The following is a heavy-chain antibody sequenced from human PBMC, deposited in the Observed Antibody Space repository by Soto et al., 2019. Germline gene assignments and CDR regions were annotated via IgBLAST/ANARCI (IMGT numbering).Heavy chain of an antibody. CDR2: IRSKANSYAT. J-gene: IGHJ3*02. CDR1: GFTFSGSA. V-gene: IGHV3-73*01. D-gene: IGHD4-4*01. CDR3: TRHDPESTVTTAFDI. Sequence: WGSLRLSCAASGFTFSGSAMHWVRQASGKGLEWVGRIRSKANSYATAYAASVKGRFTISRDDSKNTAYLQMNSLKTEDTAVYYCTRHDPESTVTTAFDIWGQGTMVTVSS.